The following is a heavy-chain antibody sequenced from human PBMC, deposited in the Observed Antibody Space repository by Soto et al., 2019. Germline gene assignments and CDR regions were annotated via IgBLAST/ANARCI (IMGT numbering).Heavy chain of an antibody. CDR1: GGSISSSSYY. J-gene: IGHJ6*02. Sequence: QLQLQESGPGLLKPSETQSLTCTVSGGSISSSSYYWGWIRQPPGKGLEWIGSIYFSGSTYYNSSLKSRVTISVDTSKNQFSLKLSSVTAADTAVYYCASQASPYYYYGMDVWGQGTTVTVSS. CDR3: ASQASPYYYYGMDV. CDR2: IYFSGST. V-gene: IGHV4-39*01.